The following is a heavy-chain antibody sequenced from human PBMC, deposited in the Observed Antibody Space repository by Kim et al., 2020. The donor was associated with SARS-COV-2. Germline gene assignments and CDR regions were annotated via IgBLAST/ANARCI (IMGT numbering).Heavy chain of an antibody. CDR1: GYTFTSYG. V-gene: IGHV1-18*01. J-gene: IGHJ4*02. CDR2: ISAYNGNT. D-gene: IGHD5-18*01. CDR3: ARDTTNVDTAMAEELYY. Sequence: ASVKVSCKASGYTFTSYGISWVRQAPGQGLEWMGWISAYNGNTNYAQKLQGRVTMTTDTSTSTAYMELRSLRSDDTAVYYCARDTTNVDTAMAEELYYWGQGTLVTVSS.